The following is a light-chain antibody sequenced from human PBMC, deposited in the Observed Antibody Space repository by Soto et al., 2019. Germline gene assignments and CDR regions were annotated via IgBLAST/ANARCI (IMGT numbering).Light chain of an antibody. Sequence: DIPLTQSTSFLSPSIGDNLTMTFRASQVISTSLAWYQVKPGKAPKLLIYAASTLESGVPARFSGSGSGTDFTLTISRLEPEDFAVYYCQQYGSSPLTFGGGTKV. CDR2: AAS. CDR1: QVISTS. CDR3: QQYGSSPLT. J-gene: IGKJ4*01. V-gene: IGKV1-9*01.